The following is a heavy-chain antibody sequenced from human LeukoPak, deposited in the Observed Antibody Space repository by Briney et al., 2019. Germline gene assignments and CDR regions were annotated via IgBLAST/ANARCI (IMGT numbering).Heavy chain of an antibody. CDR3: ARAYGGPWAFDI. Sequence: PGGSLRLSCAASGFTLSSYAMNWVRQAPGKGLEWVSGISKNGGNTYYADFVQGRFTISRDNAKNTLYLQMNSLRAEDTAVYYCARAYGGPWAFDIWGQGTMVSVSS. CDR2: ISKNGGNT. D-gene: IGHD4/OR15-4a*01. J-gene: IGHJ3*02. CDR1: GFTLSSYA. V-gene: IGHV3-23*01.